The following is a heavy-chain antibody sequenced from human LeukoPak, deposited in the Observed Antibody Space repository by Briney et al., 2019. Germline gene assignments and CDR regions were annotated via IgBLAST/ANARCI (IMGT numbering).Heavy chain of an antibody. Sequence: ASVKVSCKVSGYTLTELSMHWVRQAPGQGLEWMGIINPSGGSTSYAQKFQGRVTMTRDMSTSTVYMELSSLRSEDTAVYYCASGGLRYFSRFDPWGQGTLVTVSS. V-gene: IGHV1-46*01. J-gene: IGHJ5*02. CDR2: INPSGGST. CDR1: GYTLTELS. D-gene: IGHD3-9*01. CDR3: ASGGLRYFSRFDP.